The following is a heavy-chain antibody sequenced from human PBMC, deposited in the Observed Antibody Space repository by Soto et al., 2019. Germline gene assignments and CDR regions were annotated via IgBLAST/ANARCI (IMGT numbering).Heavy chain of an antibody. V-gene: IGHV1-69*13. CDR1: GGTFSSYA. CDR2: IIPIFGTA. Sequence: ASVKVSCKASGGTFSSYAISWVRQAPGQGLEWMGGIIPIFGTANYAQKFQGRVTITADESTSTAYMELSSLRSEDTAVYYCASGIAAAGNYYYYYGMDVWGQGTTVTVSS. CDR3: ASGIAAAGNYYYYYGMDV. J-gene: IGHJ6*02. D-gene: IGHD6-13*01.